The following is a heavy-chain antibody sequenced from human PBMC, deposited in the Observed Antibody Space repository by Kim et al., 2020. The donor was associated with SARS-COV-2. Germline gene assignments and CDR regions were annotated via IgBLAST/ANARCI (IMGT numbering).Heavy chain of an antibody. D-gene: IGHD2-15*01. CDR3: ARLSVATDAFDI. Sequence: YYHPSLKSRVTISVDTSKNQFSLKLSSVPAADTAVYYCARLSVATDAFDIWGQGTMVTVSS. V-gene: IGHV4-39*01. J-gene: IGHJ3*02.